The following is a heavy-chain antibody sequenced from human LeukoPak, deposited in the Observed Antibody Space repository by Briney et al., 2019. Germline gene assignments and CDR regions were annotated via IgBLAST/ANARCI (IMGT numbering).Heavy chain of an antibody. CDR3: ARGTAAPDY. J-gene: IGHJ4*02. CDR2: IYHSGST. CDR1: GGSISSGDYY. V-gene: IGHV4-30-2*01. D-gene: IGHD2-21*02. Sequence: SQTLSLTCSVSGGSISSGDYYWSWIRQPPGKGLEWIGYIYHSGSTYYNPSLKSRVTISVDRSKNQFSLKLSSVTAANTAVYYCARGTAAPDYWGQGTLVTVSS.